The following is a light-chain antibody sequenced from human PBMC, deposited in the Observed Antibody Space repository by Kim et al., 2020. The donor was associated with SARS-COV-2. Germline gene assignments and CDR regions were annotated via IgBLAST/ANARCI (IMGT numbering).Light chain of an antibody. Sequence: EIVLTQSPGTLSLSPGERATLSCRATQSVGSNYLAWYQQKPGQAPRLLIYGASSRATGIPDRFSGSGSGTDFTLTISRLKSEDFAVYFCQQYHTSPTFGQGTKL. CDR3: QQYHTSPT. CDR2: GAS. CDR1: QSVGSNY. V-gene: IGKV3-20*01. J-gene: IGKJ1*01.